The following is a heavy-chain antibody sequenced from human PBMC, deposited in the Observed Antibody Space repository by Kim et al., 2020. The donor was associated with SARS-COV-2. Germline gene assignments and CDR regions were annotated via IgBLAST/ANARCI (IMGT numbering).Heavy chain of an antibody. CDR3: ARTSGGYCSSTSCADS. Sequence: IESGVTISVDTSKNQFSLKLSSVTAADTAVYYCARTSGGYCSSTSCADSWGQGTLVTVSS. D-gene: IGHD2-2*01. J-gene: IGHJ4*02. V-gene: IGHV4-39*07.